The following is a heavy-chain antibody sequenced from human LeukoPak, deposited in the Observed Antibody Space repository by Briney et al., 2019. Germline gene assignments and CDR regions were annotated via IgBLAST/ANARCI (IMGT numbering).Heavy chain of an antibody. CDR3: ARASTQPGYYESDYYYMDV. D-gene: IGHD3-22*01. CDR1: GFTFSSYV. V-gene: IGHV3-48*03. Sequence: GGSLRLSCAASGFTFSSYVMNWVRQAPGKGLEWVSYISSSGSTIYYADSVKGRFTISRDNAKNSLYLQMNSLRAEDTAVYYCARASTQPGYYESDYYYMDVWGKGTTVTVSS. CDR2: ISSSGSTI. J-gene: IGHJ6*03.